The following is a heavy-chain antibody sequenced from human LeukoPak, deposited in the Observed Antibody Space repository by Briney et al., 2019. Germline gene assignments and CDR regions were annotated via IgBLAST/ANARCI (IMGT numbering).Heavy chain of an antibody. CDR3: ARGGTWEISLAWFDP. J-gene: IGHJ5*02. CDR1: GYIFTDYY. D-gene: IGHD3-16*02. CDR2: INPSSGDT. V-gene: IGHV1-2*02. Sequence: GASVKVSCKASGYIFTDYYLRWVRQAPGQGLEWMGWINPSSGDTHYAQNFEGRVTLTRDTSINTVSMELSRLRSDDTAVYSCARGGTWEISLAWFDPWGQGTLVTVSS.